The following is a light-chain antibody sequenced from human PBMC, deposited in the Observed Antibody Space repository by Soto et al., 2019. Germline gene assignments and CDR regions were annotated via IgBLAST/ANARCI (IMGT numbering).Light chain of an antibody. V-gene: IGLV2-8*01. J-gene: IGLJ1*01. CDR3: CSYAGNYILRV. Sequence: QSALAQSPSASASPGQSVTISCTGSSGDVGAYNYVSWYQQHPGKAPKLIIYEVNKRPSGVPDRFSGSKSGITASLTISGLQAEDEADYYCCSYAGNYILRVFGTGTKVTVL. CDR1: SGDVGAYNY. CDR2: EVN.